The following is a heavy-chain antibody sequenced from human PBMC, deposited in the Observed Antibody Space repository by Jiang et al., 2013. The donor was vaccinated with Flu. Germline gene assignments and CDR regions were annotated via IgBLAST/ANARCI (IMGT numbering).Heavy chain of an antibody. J-gene: IGHJ6*03. V-gene: IGHV4-30-4*01. D-gene: IGHD3-10*01. CDR3: ARDRPVDHYYGSGSYRAHDYYYYYMDV. CDR2: IYYSGST. Sequence: GPGLVKPSQTLSLTCTVSGGSISSGDYYWSWIRQPPGKGLEWIGYIYYSGSTYYNPSLKSRVTISVDTSKNQFSLKLSSVTAADTAVYYCARDRPVDHYYGSGSYRAHDYYYYYMDVWGKGTPVTVSS. CDR1: GGSISSGDYY.